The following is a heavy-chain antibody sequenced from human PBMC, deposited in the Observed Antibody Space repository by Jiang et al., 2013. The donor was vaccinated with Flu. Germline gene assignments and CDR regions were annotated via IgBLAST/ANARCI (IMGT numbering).Heavy chain of an antibody. CDR3: ARSGMVRGVIIRYGMDV. D-gene: IGHD3-10*01. CDR2: ISSSSSYI. J-gene: IGHJ6*02. CDR1: GFTFSSYS. V-gene: IGHV3-21*01. Sequence: VESGGGVVQPGGSLRLSCAASGFTFSSYSMNWVRQAPGKGLEWVSSISSSSSYIYYADSVKGRFTISRDNAKNSLYLQMNSLRAEDTAVYYCARSGMVRGVIIRYGMDVWGQGITVTVSS.